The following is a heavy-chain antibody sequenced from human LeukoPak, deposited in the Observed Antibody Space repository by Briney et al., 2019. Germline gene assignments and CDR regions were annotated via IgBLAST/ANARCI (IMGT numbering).Heavy chain of an antibody. J-gene: IGHJ4*02. Sequence: SETLSLTCTVSDGSISSSSYYWGWIRQPPGKGLEWIGSIYYSGTTYYNPSLKSRVTISVDTSKNQFSLKLSSVTAADTAVYYCARLLGYSYGYVDYWGQGTLVTVSS. CDR1: DGSISSSSYY. CDR2: IYYSGTT. D-gene: IGHD5-18*01. CDR3: ARLLGYSYGYVDY. V-gene: IGHV4-39*07.